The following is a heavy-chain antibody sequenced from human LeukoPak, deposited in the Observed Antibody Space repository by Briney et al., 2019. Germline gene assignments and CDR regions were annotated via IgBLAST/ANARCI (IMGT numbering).Heavy chain of an antibody. J-gene: IGHJ4*02. CDR3: ARDQLLAPLDY. CDR1: GYTFTTSG. Sequence: ASVKVSCKASGYTFTTSGISWVRQAPGQGLEWMGWISAYNGNTNYAQKLQGRVTMTTDTSTSTAYMELRSLRSDDTAVYYCARDQLLAPLDYWGQGTLVTVSS. D-gene: IGHD1-26*01. CDR2: ISAYNGNT. V-gene: IGHV1-18*01.